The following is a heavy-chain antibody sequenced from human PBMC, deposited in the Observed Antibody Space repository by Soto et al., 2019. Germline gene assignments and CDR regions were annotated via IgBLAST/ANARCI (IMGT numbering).Heavy chain of an antibody. CDR3: AKDRYYYYYYGMDA. J-gene: IGHJ6*02. CDR2: ISYDGSNK. V-gene: IGHV3-30*18. CDR1: GFTFSSYG. Sequence: GGSLRLSCAASGFTFSSYGMHWVRQAPGKGLEWVAVISYDGSNKYYADSVKGRFTISRDNSKNTLYLQMNSLRAEDTAVYYCAKDRYYYYYYGMDAWGQGTTVTVSS.